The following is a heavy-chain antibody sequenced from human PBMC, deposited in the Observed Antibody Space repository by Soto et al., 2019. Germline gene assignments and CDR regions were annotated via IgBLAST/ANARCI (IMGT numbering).Heavy chain of an antibody. Sequence: PGESLKISCKGSGYSFTSYWISWVRQMPGKGLEWMGRIDPSDSYTNYSPSFQGHVTISADKSISTAYLQWSSLKASDTAMYYCARQRSSSITMIVGSNWDYYGMDVWGQGTTVTVSS. J-gene: IGHJ6*02. CDR1: GYSFTSYW. D-gene: IGHD3-22*01. CDR2: IDPSDSYT. CDR3: ARQRSSSITMIVGSNWDYYGMDV. V-gene: IGHV5-10-1*01.